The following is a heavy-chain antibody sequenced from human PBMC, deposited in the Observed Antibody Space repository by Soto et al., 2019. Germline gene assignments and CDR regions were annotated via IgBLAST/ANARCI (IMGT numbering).Heavy chain of an antibody. J-gene: IGHJ5*02. V-gene: IGHV3-23*01. Sequence: GGSLRLSCAASGFTFSTHAMSWVRQAPGKGLEWVSAISSSGGTTYYADSVEARFTISRDNSNNTLLLQLDSLTLEDPPVYYFLYAGGVGWYSCGWFNPWGQGTPVTVSS. D-gene: IGHD2-8*02. CDR2: ISSSGGTT. CDR1: GFTFSTHA. CDR3: LYAGGVGWYSCGWFNP.